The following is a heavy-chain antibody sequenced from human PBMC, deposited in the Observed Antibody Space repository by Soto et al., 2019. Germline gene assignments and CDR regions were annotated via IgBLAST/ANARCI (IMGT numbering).Heavy chain of an antibody. Sequence: EVHLVESGGALVQPGGSLRLSCAASGFIFNTFWMTLVRQAPGKGLEWVANIKQDGNEKYYVDSVEGRFTISRDNAKNSLFLQMNSLRADDTAVYYCARGRVADYWGQGTLVTVSS. J-gene: IGHJ4*02. CDR3: ARGRVADY. CDR1: GFIFNTFW. V-gene: IGHV3-7*01. CDR2: IKQDGNEK.